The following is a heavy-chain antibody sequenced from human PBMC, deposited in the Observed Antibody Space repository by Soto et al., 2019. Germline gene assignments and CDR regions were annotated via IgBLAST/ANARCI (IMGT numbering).Heavy chain of an antibody. J-gene: IGHJ4*02. V-gene: IGHV3-33*05. D-gene: IGHD3-16*01. CDR2: TSYDGSNN. CDR1: GFTFRSYV. Sequence: QVQLVESGGGVVQPGTSLRLSCVGSGFTFRSYVTHWVRQAPGKGLEWVALTSYDGSNNFYGDSVKGRFTISRHNSRNTVELQMDSLTFEETALYYCARWGTTGGLDVWGQGTLVSVSS. CDR3: ARWGTTGGLDV.